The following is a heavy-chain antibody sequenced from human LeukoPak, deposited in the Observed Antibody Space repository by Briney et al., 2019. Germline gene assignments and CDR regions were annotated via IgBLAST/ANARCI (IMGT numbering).Heavy chain of an antibody. CDR2: IHYSGST. CDR3: ASPLGYCSSTDCYGDY. CDR1: GGSISSYY. J-gene: IGHJ4*02. Sequence: PSETLSLTCTVSGGSISSYYWGWIRQPPGKGLEWIGSIHYSGSTYYNPSLESRVTISVDTSKNQFSLKLNSVTAADTAVYYCASPLGYCSSTDCYGDYWGQGTLVTVSS. V-gene: IGHV4-39*01. D-gene: IGHD2-2*01.